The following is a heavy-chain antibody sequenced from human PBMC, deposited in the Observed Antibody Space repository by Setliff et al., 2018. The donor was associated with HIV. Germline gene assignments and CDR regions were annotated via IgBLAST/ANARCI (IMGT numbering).Heavy chain of an antibody. CDR1: GFTFSDYY. V-gene: IGHV3-11*04. Sequence: LSLSCAASGFTFSDYYMSWIRQAPGKGPEWVSYISSSGDTRYYADSVKGRFTISRDNAKNSLYLQMNSLRAEDTAVYYCASSVGTSLYYYYYMDVWGKGTTVTVSS. CDR2: ISSSGDTR. D-gene: IGHD1-26*01. J-gene: IGHJ6*03. CDR3: ASSVGTSLYYYYYMDV.